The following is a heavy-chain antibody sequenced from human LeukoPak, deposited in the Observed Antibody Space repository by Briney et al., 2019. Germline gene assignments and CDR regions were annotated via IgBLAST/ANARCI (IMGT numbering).Heavy chain of an antibody. J-gene: IGHJ4*02. CDR2: IYYSGST. V-gene: IGHV4-59*12. D-gene: IGHD2/OR15-2a*01. Sequence: SETLSLTCTVSGGSISSYYWSWIRQPPGKGLEWIGYIYYSGSTNYNPSLKSRVTISLDTSKNQFSLSLSSVTAADTAVYYCARRIWDGAYYFDYWGRGTLVTVSS. CDR1: GGSISSYY. CDR3: ARRIWDGAYYFDY.